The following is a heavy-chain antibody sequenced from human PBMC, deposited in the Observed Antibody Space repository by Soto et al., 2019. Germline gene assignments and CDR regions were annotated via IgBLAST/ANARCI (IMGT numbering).Heavy chain of an antibody. CDR3: AKAREPYYYDTSGTFDY. D-gene: IGHD3-22*01. J-gene: IGHJ4*02. CDR1: GFSFDDYA. Sequence: ESGGGLVQPGRSLRLSCAASGFSFDDYAMHWVRQAPGKGLEWVSGISWNSGSLAYVDSVKGRFTVSRDNAKNSLDLQMNSLRAEDTALYYCAKAREPYYYDTSGTFDYWGQGTLVTVSS. CDR2: ISWNSGSL. V-gene: IGHV3-9*01.